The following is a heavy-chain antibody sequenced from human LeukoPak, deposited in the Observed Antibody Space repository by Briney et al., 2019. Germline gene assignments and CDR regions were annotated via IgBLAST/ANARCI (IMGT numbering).Heavy chain of an antibody. J-gene: IGHJ6*02. D-gene: IGHD1-26*01. CDR2: INAGNGNT. Sequence: ASVKLSCKASGYTFTSYAMHWVRQAPGQRLEWMGWINAGNGNTKYSQKFQGRVTITRDTSASTAYMELSSLRSEDTAVYYCARDLRATWNYYYGMDVWGQGTTVTVSS. CDR3: ARDLRATWNYYYGMDV. CDR1: GYTFTSYA. V-gene: IGHV1-3*01.